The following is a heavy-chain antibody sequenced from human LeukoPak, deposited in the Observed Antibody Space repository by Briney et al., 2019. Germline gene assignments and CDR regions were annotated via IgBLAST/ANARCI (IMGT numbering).Heavy chain of an antibody. D-gene: IGHD3-3*01. Sequence: SETLSLTCTVSGGSISSYYWSWIRQPPGKGLEWFGYIYYSGSTNYNPSLKSRVTISVDTSKNQFSLKLSSVTAADTAVYYCARGMDFWSGYPLDYWGQGTLVTVSS. J-gene: IGHJ4*02. CDR2: IYYSGST. CDR1: GGSISSYY. V-gene: IGHV4-59*01. CDR3: ARGMDFWSGYPLDY.